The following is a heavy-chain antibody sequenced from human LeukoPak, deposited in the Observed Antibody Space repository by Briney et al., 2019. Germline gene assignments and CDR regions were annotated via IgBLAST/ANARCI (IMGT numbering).Heavy chain of an antibody. D-gene: IGHD5-12*01. V-gene: IGHV5-10-1*01. Sequence: GESLKISCKGSGYSFTNYWINWVRQMPGKGLEWMGRIDPTDSYTNYSPSFQGHVTISGDKSISTTYLQWSSLKASDTAMYYCARQRSGGAYDSGFWGQGTLVTVSS. J-gene: IGHJ4*02. CDR2: IDPTDSYT. CDR1: GYSFTNYW. CDR3: ARQRSGGAYDSGF.